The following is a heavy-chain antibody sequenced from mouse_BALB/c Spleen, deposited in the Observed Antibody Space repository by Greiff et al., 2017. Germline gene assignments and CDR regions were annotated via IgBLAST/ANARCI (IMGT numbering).Heavy chain of an antibody. CDR2: IWGDGST. CDR3: ARAIYDGYSFAY. CDR1: GFSLTGYG. D-gene: IGHD2-3*01. V-gene: IGHV2-6-7*01. Sequence: QVHVKQSGPGLVAPSQSLSITCTVSGFSLTGYGVNWVRQPPGKGLEWLGMIWGDGSTDYNSALKSRLSISKDNSKSQVFLKMNSLQTDDTARYYCARAIYDGYSFAYWGQGTLVTVSA. J-gene: IGHJ3*01.